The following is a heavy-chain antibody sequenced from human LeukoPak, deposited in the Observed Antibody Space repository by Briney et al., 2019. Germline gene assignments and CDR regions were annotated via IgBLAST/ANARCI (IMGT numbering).Heavy chain of an antibody. Sequence: PGGSLRLSCAASGFTFSSYAMTWVRQAPGKGLEWVSTISGSGRTTYYADSVKGRFTISRDNSKNTLYLQMNSLRAEDTAVYYCAKGDNNWNYRSGTYYYYMDVWGKGTTVTVSS. J-gene: IGHJ6*03. CDR2: ISGSGRTT. CDR1: GFTFSSYA. V-gene: IGHV3-23*01. D-gene: IGHD1-7*01. CDR3: AKGDNNWNYRSGTYYYYMDV.